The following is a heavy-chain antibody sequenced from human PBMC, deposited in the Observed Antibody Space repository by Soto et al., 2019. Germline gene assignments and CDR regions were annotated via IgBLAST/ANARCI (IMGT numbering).Heavy chain of an antibody. Sequence: PGGSLRLSCAASGFTFSSYGMHWVRQAPGKGLEWVAVISYDGSNKYYADSVKGRFTISRDNSKNTLYLQMNSLRAEDTAVYYCAKEVITGTRRPRFFFDYWGQGTLVTVSS. CDR2: ISYDGSNK. CDR1: GFTFSSYG. CDR3: AKEVITGTRRPRFFFDY. J-gene: IGHJ4*02. D-gene: IGHD1-7*01. V-gene: IGHV3-30*18.